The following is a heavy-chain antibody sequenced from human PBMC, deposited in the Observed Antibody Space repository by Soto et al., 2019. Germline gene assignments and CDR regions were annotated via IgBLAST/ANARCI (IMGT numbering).Heavy chain of an antibody. D-gene: IGHD5-12*01. CDR3: ARHVVATITGFDY. J-gene: IGHJ4*02. CDR1: GGSISSSSYY. CDR2: IYYSGST. V-gene: IGHV4-39*01. Sequence: SETLSLTCTVSGGSISSSSYYWGWIRQPPGKGLEWIGSIYYSGSTYYNASLKSRVTISVDTSKNQFSLKLSSVTAADTAVYYCARHVVATITGFDYWGQGTLVTVSS.